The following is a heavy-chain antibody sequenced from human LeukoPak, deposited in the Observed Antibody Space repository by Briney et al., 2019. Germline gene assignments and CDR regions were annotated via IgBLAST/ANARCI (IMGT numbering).Heavy chain of an antibody. D-gene: IGHD2-2*01. Sequence: LRLSCAASGFTFSDYTMNWVRQPPGKGLEWIGYIYYSGSTYYNPSLKSRVTISVDTSKNQFSLKLSSVTAADTAVYYCASQVPASAPDYWGQGTLVTVSS. CDR1: GFTFSDYT. CDR3: ASQVPASAPDY. CDR2: IYYSGST. J-gene: IGHJ4*02. V-gene: IGHV4-30-4*08.